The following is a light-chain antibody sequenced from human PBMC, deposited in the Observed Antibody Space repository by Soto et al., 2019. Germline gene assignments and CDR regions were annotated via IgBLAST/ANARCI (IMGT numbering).Light chain of an antibody. CDR3: QQYSNWPWT. Sequence: DIQMTQSPSSLSASIGDRVTITCRSSQGIDNYLAWFQQKPGKVPKLLIYGASTLQSGVPARFSGSGSGTDFTLTISSLQSEDFAVYYCQQYSNWPWTFGQGTRLEIK. V-gene: IGKV1-27*01. J-gene: IGKJ5*01. CDR1: QGIDNY. CDR2: GAS.